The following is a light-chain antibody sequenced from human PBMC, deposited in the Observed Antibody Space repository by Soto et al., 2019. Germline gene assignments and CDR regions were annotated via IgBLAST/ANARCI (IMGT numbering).Light chain of an antibody. CDR1: SSNIGARFD. J-gene: IGLJ3*02. V-gene: IGLV1-40*01. CDR2: GNN. Sequence: QSALTQPPSVSGAPGQRVSISCTGSSSNIGARFDVHWYQQLPGTAPKLLISGNNNRPSGVPARFSGSKSGTSASLAISGLQSEDEADYYCAAWDDSLNVWVFGGGTKLTVL. CDR3: AAWDDSLNVWV.